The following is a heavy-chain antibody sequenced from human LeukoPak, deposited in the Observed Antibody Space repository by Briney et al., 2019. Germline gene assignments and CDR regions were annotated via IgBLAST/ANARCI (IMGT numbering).Heavy chain of an antibody. D-gene: IGHD2-2*01. CDR3: ARLEVGDIVVVPAAETYYFDY. V-gene: IGHV4-39*01. J-gene: IGHJ4*02. Sequence: PSETLSLTCTVSGGSISSSSYYWGWIRQPPGKRLEWIGSIYYSGSTYYNPSLKSRVTISVDTSKNQSSLKLSSVTAADTAVYYCARLEVGDIVVVPAAETYYFDYWGQGTLVTVSS. CDR1: GGSISSSSYY. CDR2: IYYSGST.